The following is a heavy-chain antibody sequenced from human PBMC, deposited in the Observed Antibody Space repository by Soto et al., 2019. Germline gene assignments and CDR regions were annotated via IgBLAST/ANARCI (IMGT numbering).Heavy chain of an antibody. J-gene: IGHJ1*01. V-gene: IGHV1-69*13. Sequence: SVKVSCKASGGTFSSYAISWVRQAPGQGREWMGGIIPIFGTANYAQKFQGRVTITADESTSTAYMELSSLRSEDTAVYYCARTQNLYGGTEYFQHWGQGTLVTVS. CDR3: ARTQNLYGGTEYFQH. CDR1: GGTFSSYA. CDR2: IIPIFGTA. D-gene: IGHD4-17*01.